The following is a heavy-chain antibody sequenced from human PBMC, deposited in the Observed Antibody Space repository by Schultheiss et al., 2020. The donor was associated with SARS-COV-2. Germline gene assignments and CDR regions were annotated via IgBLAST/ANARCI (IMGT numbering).Heavy chain of an antibody. CDR3: TTLGVGVYDQYYFDY. CDR2: ISSSSSYI. Sequence: GGSLRLSCAASGFTFSSYGMHWVRQAPGKGLEWVSSISSSSSYIYYADSVKGRFTISRDNAKNSLYLQMNSLKTEDTAVYYCTTLGVGVYDQYYFDYWGQGTLVTVSS. V-gene: IGHV3-21*03. CDR1: GFTFSSYG. D-gene: IGHD2-8*02. J-gene: IGHJ4*02.